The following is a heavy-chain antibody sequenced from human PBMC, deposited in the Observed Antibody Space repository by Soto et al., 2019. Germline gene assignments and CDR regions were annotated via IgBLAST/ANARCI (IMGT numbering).Heavy chain of an antibody. J-gene: IGHJ3*01. D-gene: IGHD3-22*01. Sequence: GGSLRLSCAASGFTFSNYVMSWVRQAPGKGLEWVSGISGSSDRTYYADSVRGRFTISGDNSRNTLSLQMNSLRAEDTAIYYCAKDLHLTYDSIVNFPPPHDAFDFSGQGTMVTVSS. V-gene: IGHV3-23*01. CDR2: ISGSSDRT. CDR3: AKDLHLTYDSIVNFPPPHDAFDF. CDR1: GFTFSNYV.